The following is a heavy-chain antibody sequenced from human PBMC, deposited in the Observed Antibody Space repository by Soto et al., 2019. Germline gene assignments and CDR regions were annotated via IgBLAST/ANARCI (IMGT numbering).Heavy chain of an antibody. J-gene: IGHJ4*02. CDR2: ITWNSRVL. Sequence: GGSLRLSCLGTGLTFDDFAMHWVRQAPGKGLEWVSGITWNSRVLAYADSVKGRFTISRDNARNSLYLQMDSLRDEDTALYYCAKGRYDFWSPYYFDSWGQGTLVTVSS. D-gene: IGHD3-3*01. CDR3: AKGRYDFWSPYYFDS. CDR1: GLTFDDFA. V-gene: IGHV3-9*01.